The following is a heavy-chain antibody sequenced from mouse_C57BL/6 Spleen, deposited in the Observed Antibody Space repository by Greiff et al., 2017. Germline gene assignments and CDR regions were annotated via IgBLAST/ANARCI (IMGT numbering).Heavy chain of an antibody. Sequence: QVQLQQPGAELVMPGASVKLSCKASGYTFTSYWMHWVKQRPGQGLEWIGEIDPSDSYTNYNQKFKGKSTFTVDKSSSTAYMQLSSLTSEDSAVYYCATYSNSGGSAYWGQGTLVTVSA. V-gene: IGHV1-69*01. CDR2: IDPSDSYT. J-gene: IGHJ3*01. CDR3: ATYSNSGGSAY. D-gene: IGHD2-5*01. CDR1: GYTFTSYW.